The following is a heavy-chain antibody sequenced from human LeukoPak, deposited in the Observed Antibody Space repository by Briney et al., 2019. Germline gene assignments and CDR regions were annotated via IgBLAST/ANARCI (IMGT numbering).Heavy chain of an antibody. D-gene: IGHD2-2*01. V-gene: IGHV4-59*08. J-gene: IGHJ4*02. CDR2: IYYSGTT. CDR1: GGSISSYY. CDR3: ATYCSSNRCYFDY. Sequence: SETLSLTCTVSGGSISSYYWSWIRQPPGKGLEWIGYIYYSGTTSYNPSLKSRVTISVVTSKNQFSLKLTSVTAADTAVYYCATYCSSNRCYFDYWGQGTRVTVSS.